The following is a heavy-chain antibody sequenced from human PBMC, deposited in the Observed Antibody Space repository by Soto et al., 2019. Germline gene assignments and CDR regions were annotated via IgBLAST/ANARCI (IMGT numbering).Heavy chain of an antibody. V-gene: IGHV1-69*01. Sequence: QVQLVQSGAEVKKPGSSVKVSCKASGDTDTNYVISWVRQAPGQGLEWMGGIFPKFGTTYSAQKLQDTLTITAAESPSTVHMAPTTLSPDDSAASHGEVVMTYCPLSVAWCQGTTVTVSS. D-gene: IGHD4-17*01. CDR3: EVVMTYCPLSVA. J-gene: IGHJ1*01. CDR1: GDTDTNYV. CDR2: IFPKFGTT.